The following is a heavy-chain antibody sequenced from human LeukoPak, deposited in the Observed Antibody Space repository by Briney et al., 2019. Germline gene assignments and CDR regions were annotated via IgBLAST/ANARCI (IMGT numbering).Heavy chain of an antibody. V-gene: IGHV4-39*07. D-gene: IGHD4-17*01. CDR3: ARDPKSYGWFDP. J-gene: IGHJ5*02. CDR2: IYYSGST. Sequence: SETLSLTCTVSGGSISSSSYYWGWIRQPPGKGMEWIGSIYYSGSTYYNPSLKSRVTISVDTSKNQFSLKLSSVTAADTAVYYCARDPKSYGWFDPWGQGTLVTVPS. CDR1: GGSISSSSYY.